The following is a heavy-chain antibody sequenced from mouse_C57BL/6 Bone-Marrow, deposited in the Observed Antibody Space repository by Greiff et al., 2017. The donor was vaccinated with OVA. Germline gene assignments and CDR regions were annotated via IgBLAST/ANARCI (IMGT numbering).Heavy chain of an antibody. V-gene: IGHV2-2*01. Sequence: QVQLKESGPGLVQPSQSLSITCTVSGFSLPSYGVHWVRPSPGKGLEWLGVLWSGGSTDYNAAFISRLSISKDNSKSQVFFKMNSLQADDTAIYYCARNSITTAPLAYWGQGTLVTVSA. CDR2: LWSGGST. CDR3: ARNSITTAPLAY. J-gene: IGHJ3*01. D-gene: IGHD1-2*01. CDR1: GFSLPSYG.